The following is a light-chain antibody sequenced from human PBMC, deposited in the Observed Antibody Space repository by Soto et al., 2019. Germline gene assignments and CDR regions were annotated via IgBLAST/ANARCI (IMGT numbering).Light chain of an antibody. CDR1: QSVSSN. Sequence: EIVMTQSPATLSVSPGERATLSCRASQSVSSNLAWYQQKPGQAHRLLIYGASTRATGIPARVSGSGSGTEFTLTISSLQSEDFAVYYCHQYNNWPPLTFGGGTKVESK. J-gene: IGKJ4*01. V-gene: IGKV3-15*01. CDR3: HQYNNWPPLT. CDR2: GAS.